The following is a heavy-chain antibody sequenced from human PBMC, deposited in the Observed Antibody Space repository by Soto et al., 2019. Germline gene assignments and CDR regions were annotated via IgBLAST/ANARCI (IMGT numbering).Heavy chain of an antibody. Sequence: PSETLSLTCAVDGGSFSGYYLTWIRQPPGTGLEWIGEINHSGSTNYNPSLKSRVTISVDTSKNQFSLKLTSVTAADTAVYYCARDKITDLFAYWGQGTLVPVSS. CDR2: INHSGST. CDR3: ARDKITDLFAY. V-gene: IGHV4-34*01. CDR1: GGSFSGYY. D-gene: IGHD3-10*01. J-gene: IGHJ4*02.